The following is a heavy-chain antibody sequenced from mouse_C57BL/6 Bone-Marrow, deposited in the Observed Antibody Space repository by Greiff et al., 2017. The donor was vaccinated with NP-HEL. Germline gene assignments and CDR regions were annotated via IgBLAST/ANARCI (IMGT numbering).Heavy chain of an antibody. V-gene: IGHV1-55*01. Sequence: VQLQQPGAELVKPGASVKMSCKASGYTFTSYWITWVKQRPGQGLEWVGDIYPGSGSPNYNEKFKSKATRTVDTSSSTAYMQLSSLTSEDSAVYYCACVWFAYWGQGTLVTVSA. J-gene: IGHJ3*01. CDR2: IYPGSGSP. CDR3: ACVWFAY. CDR1: GYTFTSYW.